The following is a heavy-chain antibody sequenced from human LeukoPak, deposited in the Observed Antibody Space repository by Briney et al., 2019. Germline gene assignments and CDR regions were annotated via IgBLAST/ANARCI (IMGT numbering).Heavy chain of an antibody. Sequence: PGGSLTLTCAASGFTFSSYGMHWVRQAPGKGLEWVSAISGSGGSTYYADSVKGRFTISRDNSKNTLYLQMNSLRAEDTAVYYCAKPFFIGDNWNYRSWGQGTLVTVSS. CDR3: AKPFFIGDNWNYRS. J-gene: IGHJ4*02. D-gene: IGHD1-7*01. CDR2: ISGSGGST. V-gene: IGHV3-23*01. CDR1: GFTFSSYG.